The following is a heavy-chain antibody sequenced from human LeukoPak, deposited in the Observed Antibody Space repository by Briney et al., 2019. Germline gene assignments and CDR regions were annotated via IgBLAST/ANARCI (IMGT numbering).Heavy chain of an antibody. CDR2: INHSGNT. Sequence: PSETLSLTRAVYGETFRGYFWSWIRQPPGKGLEWIGEINHSGNTYYNPSLESRAAISLDTSKKQLSLRLTSVTAADTAVYYCAIEQYWGQGTLVTVSS. CDR1: GETFRGYF. V-gene: IGHV4-34*08. D-gene: IGHD1/OR15-1a*01. J-gene: IGHJ4*02. CDR3: AIEQY.